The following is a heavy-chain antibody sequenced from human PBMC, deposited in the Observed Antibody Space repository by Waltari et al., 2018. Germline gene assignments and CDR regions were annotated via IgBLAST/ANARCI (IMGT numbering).Heavy chain of an antibody. CDR2: ILYDGSNK. J-gene: IGHJ5*02. Sequence: QVQLAQSGGGMVQPGRSLRLSCAASGFTFSNYAMHWVRQAPGKGLEWVAGILYDGSNKYYADSVKGRLNISRDNSKNTLYLQMNSLRAEDTAVYYCAKDGMPYLWGQGTLVTVSS. CDR3: AKDGMPYL. V-gene: IGHV3-30*18. CDR1: GFTFSNYA. D-gene: IGHD2-2*01.